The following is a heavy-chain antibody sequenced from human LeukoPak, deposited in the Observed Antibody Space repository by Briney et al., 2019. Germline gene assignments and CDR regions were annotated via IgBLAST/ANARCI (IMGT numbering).Heavy chain of an antibody. CDR1: GFTFSSYW. Sequence: GGSLRLSCAASGFTFSSYWMHWVRQAPGKGLVWVSRIKSDDSSTSYADSVKGRFTISRDNAKNTLYLQMNSLRAEDTAVYYCARGDGGSYQGRFDYWGQGTLVAVSS. J-gene: IGHJ4*02. CDR3: ARGDGGSYQGRFDY. V-gene: IGHV3-74*01. D-gene: IGHD1-26*01. CDR2: IKSDDSST.